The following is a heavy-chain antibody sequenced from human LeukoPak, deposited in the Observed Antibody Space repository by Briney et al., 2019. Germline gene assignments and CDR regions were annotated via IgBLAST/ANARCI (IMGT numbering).Heavy chain of an antibody. D-gene: IGHD6-19*01. CDR1: GGSISSYY. V-gene: IGHV4-59*01. CDR3: AREEYSSGSLGHWYFDL. J-gene: IGHJ2*01. CDR2: IYYSGST. Sequence: SETLSLTCTVSGGSISSYYWSWIRQPPGKGLEWIGYIYYSGSTNYNPSLKSRVTISVDTSKNQFSLKLSSVTAADAAVYYCAREEYSSGSLGHWYFDLWGRGTLVTVSS.